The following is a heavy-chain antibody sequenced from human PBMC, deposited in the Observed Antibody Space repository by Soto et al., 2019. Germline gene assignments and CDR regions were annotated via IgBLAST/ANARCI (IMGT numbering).Heavy chain of an antibody. J-gene: IGHJ4*02. CDR1: GLTLSPYS. Sequence: PGGALRLSCSASGLTLSPYSLSWVRPAPGKGLEWVSAISGSGGSTYYADSVKGRFTISRDNSKNTLYLQMNSLRAEDTAVYYCAKARAQYYDFWSGYPVDYWGQGTLVTVSS. V-gene: IGHV3-23*01. CDR2: ISGSGGST. CDR3: AKARAQYYDFWSGYPVDY. D-gene: IGHD3-3*01.